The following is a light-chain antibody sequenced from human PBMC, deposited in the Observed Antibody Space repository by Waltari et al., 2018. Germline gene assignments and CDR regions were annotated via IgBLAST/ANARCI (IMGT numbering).Light chain of an antibody. CDR2: EGT. V-gene: IGLV2-23*01. CDR3: SSYARSDNSVL. Sequence: QSALTQPAPVSGSPGQSITLPCPGSTPDVGGYNLVAWSRQFPNKAPQPIIYEGTRRPSGVSIRFSASKSGNTASLTISGLQAEDEALYFCSSYARSDNSVLFGGGTQLSVL. CDR1: TPDVGGYNL. J-gene: IGLJ2*01.